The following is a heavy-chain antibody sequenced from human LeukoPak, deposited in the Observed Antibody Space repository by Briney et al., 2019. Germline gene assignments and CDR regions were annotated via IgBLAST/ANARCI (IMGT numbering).Heavy chain of an antibody. CDR1: GYTFSSFS. J-gene: IGHJ4*02. Sequence: PGGSLRLSCVASGYTFSSFSINWVRQAPGKGLEWVSSISVSSNYIYYADSVRGRFSISRDDARNSLYLQMDSLRGDDTAVYYCARLRRNSDSSGYYYYYDYWGQGTLVTVSS. CDR3: ARLRRNSDSSGYYYYYDY. CDR2: ISVSSNYI. V-gene: IGHV3-21*01. D-gene: IGHD3-22*01.